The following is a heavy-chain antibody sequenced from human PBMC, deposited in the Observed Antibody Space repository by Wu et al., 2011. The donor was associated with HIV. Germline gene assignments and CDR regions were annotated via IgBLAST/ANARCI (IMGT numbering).Heavy chain of an antibody. D-gene: IGHD2-21*01. Sequence: VQLXQSGAEMKKPWASVKVSCKASGYTFSSYDINWVRQAAGQGLEWMGWMNPDLHNTGYAEKFQGRVTMTRNTSISTAYMELSSLRSEDTAVYYCARGLYCGGDCYYYYYYYYLDVWGKGTTVTVSS. J-gene: IGHJ6*03. CDR3: ARGLYCGGDCYYYYYYYYLDV. V-gene: IGHV1-8*02. CDR2: MNPDLHNT. CDR1: GYTFSSYD.